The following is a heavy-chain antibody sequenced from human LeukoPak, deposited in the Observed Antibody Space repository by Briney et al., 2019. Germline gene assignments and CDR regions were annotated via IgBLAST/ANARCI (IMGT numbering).Heavy chain of an antibody. V-gene: IGHV3-21*01. CDR3: ARDQEYGQTGYDY. J-gene: IGHJ4*02. Sequence: PGESLRLFCAASGFTVRSYSMNWVRQAPGKGLEWVSSISSSSSDIYYADSVKGRFTISRDNAKNSLYLQMNSLRAEDTAVYYCARDQEYGQTGYDYWGQGTLVTVSS. CDR1: GFTVRSYS. D-gene: IGHD3-10*01. CDR2: ISSSSSDI.